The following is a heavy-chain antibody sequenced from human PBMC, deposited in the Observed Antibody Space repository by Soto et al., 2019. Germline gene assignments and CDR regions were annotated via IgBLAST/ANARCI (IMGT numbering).Heavy chain of an antibody. CDR2: IYYNGNT. Sequence: SETLSLTCTVSGGSSSSGGYYWSWIRKHPGKGLEWIGYIYYNGNTYYTPSLKSRATISLDTSRNQFFLNLNSVTAADTAVYYCARDVGSSHGPGHPHYFDYWGQGTLVTVSS. D-gene: IGHD2-2*01. CDR1: GGSSSSGGYY. CDR3: ARDVGSSHGPGHPHYFDY. V-gene: IGHV4-31*03. J-gene: IGHJ4*02.